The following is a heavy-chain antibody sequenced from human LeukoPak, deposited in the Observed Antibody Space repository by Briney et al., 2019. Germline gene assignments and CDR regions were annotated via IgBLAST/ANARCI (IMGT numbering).Heavy chain of an antibody. D-gene: IGHD4-17*01. CDR1: GGSISSYY. CDR3: ARFRYGDYRLDY. CDR2: IYYSGST. Sequence: SETLSLTCTVSGGSISSYYWSWIRQPPGKGLEWIGYIYYSGSTNYNPSLKSRVTISVDTSKNQFSLKLSSVTAADTAVHYCARFRYGDYRLDYWGQGTLVTVSS. V-gene: IGHV4-59*01. J-gene: IGHJ4*02.